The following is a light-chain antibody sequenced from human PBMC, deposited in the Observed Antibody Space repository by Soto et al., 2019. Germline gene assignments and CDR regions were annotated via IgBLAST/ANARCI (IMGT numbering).Light chain of an antibody. CDR3: QQRAKWPST. Sequence: EIVMTQSPATLSVSPGEGVTLSCRASQSVSSNLAWYQQRPGQAPRLLIYGASTRATGIPARFSGSGSGTEFTLTISSLQSEDFAVYYCQQRAKWPSTFGPGTKVDI. V-gene: IGKV3-15*01. J-gene: IGKJ2*02. CDR1: QSVSSN. CDR2: GAS.